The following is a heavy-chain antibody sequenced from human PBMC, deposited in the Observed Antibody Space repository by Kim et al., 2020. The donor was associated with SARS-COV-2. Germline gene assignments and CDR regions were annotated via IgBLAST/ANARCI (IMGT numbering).Heavy chain of an antibody. J-gene: IGHJ6*02. CDR3: ASFPSSQLWLRDGMDV. CDR1: GFTFSSYS. D-gene: IGHD5-18*01. V-gene: IGHV3-21*01. CDR2: ISSSSSYI. Sequence: GGSLRLSCAASGFTFSSYSMNWVRQAPGKGLEWVSSISSSSSYIYYADSVKGRFTISRDNAKNSLYLQMNSLRAEDTAVYYCASFPSSQLWLRDGMDVWGQGTTVTVSS.